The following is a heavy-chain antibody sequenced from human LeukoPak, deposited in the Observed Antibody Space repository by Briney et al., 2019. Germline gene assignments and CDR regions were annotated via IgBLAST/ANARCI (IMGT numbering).Heavy chain of an antibody. J-gene: IGHJ6*02. CDR2: INHSGST. CDR1: GGSISSYY. V-gene: IGHV4-34*01. D-gene: IGHD2-2*01. CDR3: AVPAAPPRSYYYYGMDV. Sequence: SETLSLTCTVSGGSISSYYWSWIRQPPGKGLEWIGDINHSGSTNYNPSLKSRVTISVDTSKNQFSLKLSSVTAADTAVYYCAVPAAPPRSYYYYGMDVWGQGTTVTVSS.